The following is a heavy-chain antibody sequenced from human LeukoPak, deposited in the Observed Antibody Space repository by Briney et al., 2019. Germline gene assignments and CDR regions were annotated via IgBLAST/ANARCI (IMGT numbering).Heavy chain of an antibody. CDR2: INTSGNT. D-gene: IGHD4-17*01. CDR3: ARHVSGDYAWLDV. V-gene: IGHV4-4*07. J-gene: IGHJ6*02. CDR1: GGSISGKY. Sequence: PSETLSLTCIVSGGSISGKYWSWIRQPAGKGLEWIGRINTSGNTNYNPSLKSRVTISVDTSKNQFSLKLSSVTAADTAMYYCARHVSGDYAWLDVWGQGTTVTVSS.